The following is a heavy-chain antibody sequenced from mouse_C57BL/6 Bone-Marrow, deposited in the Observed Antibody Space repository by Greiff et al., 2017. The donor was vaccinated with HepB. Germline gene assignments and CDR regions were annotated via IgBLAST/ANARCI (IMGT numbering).Heavy chain of an antibody. CDR3: AREYYYGTPYYAMDY. V-gene: IGHV1-64*01. J-gene: IGHJ4*01. D-gene: IGHD1-1*01. CDR1: GYTFTSYW. Sequence: VQLQQPGAELVKPGASVKLSCKASGYTFTSYWMHWVKQRPGQGLEWIGMIHPNSGSTNYNEKFKSKATLTVDKSSSTAYMQLSSLTSEDSAVYYCAREYYYGTPYYAMDYWGQGTSVTVSS. CDR2: IHPNSGST.